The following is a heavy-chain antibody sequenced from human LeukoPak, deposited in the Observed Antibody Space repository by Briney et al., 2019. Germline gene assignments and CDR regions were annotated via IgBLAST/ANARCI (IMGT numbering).Heavy chain of an antibody. CDR3: ARDGHRMYFYCSSDYRFDY. D-gene: IGHD3-22*01. CDR2: ISGYNGNT. Sequence: ASVKVSCKTSGYTFTSYGISWVRQAPGQGLEWMGWISGYNGNTHYAQKLQGRVTMTTDTSTSTAYMELRSLRSDDTAVYYCARDGHRMYFYCSSDYRFDYWGQGTLVTVSS. CDR1: GYTFTSYG. J-gene: IGHJ4*02. V-gene: IGHV1-18*01.